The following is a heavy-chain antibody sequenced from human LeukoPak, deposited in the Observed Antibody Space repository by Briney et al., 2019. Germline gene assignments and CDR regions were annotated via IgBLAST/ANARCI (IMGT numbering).Heavy chain of an antibody. CDR1: GFTFSTYA. CDR3: AKDMSSSWPDY. Sequence: GGSLRLSCAASGFTFSTYAMYWVRQAPGKGLEWVAVISYDGTNKYYADSVKGRFTISRDNSKNTLYLQMNSLRAEDTAVYYCAKDMSSSWPDYWGQGTLVTVSS. V-gene: IGHV3-30*04. D-gene: IGHD6-13*01. J-gene: IGHJ4*02. CDR2: ISYDGTNK.